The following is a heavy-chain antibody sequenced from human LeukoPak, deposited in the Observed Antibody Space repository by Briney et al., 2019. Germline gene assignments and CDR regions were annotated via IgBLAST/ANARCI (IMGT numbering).Heavy chain of an antibody. J-gene: IGHJ5*02. CDR2: IIPIFGTA. D-gene: IGHD5-18*01. CDR1: GGTFSSYA. CDR3: ARVTGYSYGPFDP. Sequence: SVKVSCKASGGTFSSYAISWVRQAPEQGLEWMGRIIPIFGTANYAQKFQGRVTITTDESTSTAYMELSSLRSEDTAVYYCARVTGYSYGPFDPWGQGTLVTVSS. V-gene: IGHV1-69*05.